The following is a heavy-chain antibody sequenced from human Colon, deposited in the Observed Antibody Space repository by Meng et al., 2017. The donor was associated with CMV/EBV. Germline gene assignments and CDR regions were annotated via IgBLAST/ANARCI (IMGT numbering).Heavy chain of an antibody. Sequence: GESLKISCAASGFTFSDYYMSWIRQAPGKGLEWVSYISTSSTTIYYADSVKGRFTISRDNAKNSLYLQMNSLRAEDTAVYYCARGRSYYDSSGSLKAFDLWGQGTMVTVSS. CDR3: ARGRSYYDSSGSLKAFDL. CDR2: ISTSSTTI. CDR1: GFTFSDYY. J-gene: IGHJ3*01. V-gene: IGHV3-11*01. D-gene: IGHD3-22*01.